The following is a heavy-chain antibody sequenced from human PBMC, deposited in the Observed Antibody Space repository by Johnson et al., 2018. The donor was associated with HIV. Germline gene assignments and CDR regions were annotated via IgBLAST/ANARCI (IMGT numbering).Heavy chain of an antibody. D-gene: IGHD1-1*01. Sequence: VPLVESGGHLVQPGGSLRLSCAASGFSFSSYWMTWVRQATGMGLEWVANIKQDGSENYYVDSVKGRFTISRDNVKQSLYLQMNSLKVEDTAIYYCARAPGTTGGAFDIWGQGTMVTVSS. CDR1: GFSFSSYW. J-gene: IGHJ3*02. CDR3: ARAPGTTGGAFDI. CDR2: IKQDGSEN. V-gene: IGHV3-7*01.